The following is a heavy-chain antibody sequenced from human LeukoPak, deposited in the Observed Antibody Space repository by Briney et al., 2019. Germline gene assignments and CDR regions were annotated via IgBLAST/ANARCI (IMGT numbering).Heavy chain of an antibody. CDR2: IYTSGST. CDR1: GGSISSYY. Sequence: SETLSLTCTVSGGSISSYYWSWIRQPAGKGLEWIGRIYTSGSTNYNPSLKSRVTMSVDTSKNQFSLKLSSVTAADTAVYYCASSAPNGDYYYYYMDVWGKGTTVTVSS. D-gene: IGHD3-10*01. V-gene: IGHV4-4*07. CDR3: ASSAPNGDYYYYYMDV. J-gene: IGHJ6*03.